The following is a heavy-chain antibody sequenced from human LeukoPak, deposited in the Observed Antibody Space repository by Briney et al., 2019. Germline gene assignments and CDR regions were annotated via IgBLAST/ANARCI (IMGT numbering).Heavy chain of an antibody. CDR1: GFTFSTYA. CDR3: AKDLILGYSYRHHLDS. Sequence: PGGSLRLSCVASGFTFSTYAMSWVRQAPGKGLEWVSAISGTGGTTHYADSVKGRFTISRDKSKNTLYLQMDSLRAEDTAVYYCAKDLILGYSYRHHLDSWGQGTLVTVSS. J-gene: IGHJ4*02. V-gene: IGHV3-23*01. CDR2: ISGTGGTT. D-gene: IGHD5-18*01.